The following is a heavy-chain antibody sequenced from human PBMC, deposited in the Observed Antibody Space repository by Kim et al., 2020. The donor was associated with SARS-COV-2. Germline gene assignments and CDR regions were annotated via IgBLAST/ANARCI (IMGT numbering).Heavy chain of an antibody. Sequence: GGSLRLSCAASGFTFSSYGMHWVRQAPGKGLEWVAVIWYDGSNKYYANSVKGRFTISRANSKNTLYLQMNNLRAEDTAVYYCARATGIAAAGTRVGASWFGPWGQGTPVTVTA. V-gene: IGHV3-33*01. D-gene: IGHD6-13*01. CDR3: ARATGIAAAGTRVGASWFGP. J-gene: IGHJ5*02. CDR1: GFTFSSYG. CDR2: IWYDGSNK.